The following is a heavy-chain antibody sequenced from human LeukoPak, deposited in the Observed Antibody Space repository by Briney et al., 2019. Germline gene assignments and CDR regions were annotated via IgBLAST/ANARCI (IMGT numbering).Heavy chain of an antibody. Sequence: KPGGSLRLSCAASGFTFSDYYMSWIRQAPGKGLEWVSYISSSGSTIYYADSVKDRFTISRDNAKNSLYLQMNSLRAEDTAVYYCARDFPDWSGYYIFDYWGQGTLVTVSS. CDR2: ISSSGSTI. CDR3: ARDFPDWSGYYIFDY. J-gene: IGHJ4*02. D-gene: IGHD3-3*01. V-gene: IGHV3-11*04. CDR1: GFTFSDYY.